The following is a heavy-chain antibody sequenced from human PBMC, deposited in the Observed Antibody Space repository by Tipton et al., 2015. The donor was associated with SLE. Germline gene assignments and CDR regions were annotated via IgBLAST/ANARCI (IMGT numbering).Heavy chain of an antibody. CDR3: ARDPPLMTTGNSVRGDY. CDR1: GFTFSIYA. J-gene: IGHJ4*02. CDR2: ISYDGSNK. V-gene: IGHV3-30*04. D-gene: IGHD3-16*01. Sequence: SLRLSCAASGFTFSIYAMHWVRQAPGKGLEWVAVISYDGSNKYYADSVKGRFTISRDNAKNSLFLQMSSLGAEDTAVYYCARDPPLMTTGNSVRGDYWGQGTQVTVSS.